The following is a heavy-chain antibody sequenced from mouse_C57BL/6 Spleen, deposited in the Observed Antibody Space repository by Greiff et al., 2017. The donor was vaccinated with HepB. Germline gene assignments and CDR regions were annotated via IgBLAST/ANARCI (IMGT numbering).Heavy chain of an antibody. V-gene: IGHV1-5*01. CDR1: GYTFTSYW. CDR3: TRSQHYYGSSYDY. J-gene: IGHJ2*01. CDR2: IYPGNSDT. Sequence: VQLQQSGTVLARPGASVKMSCKTSGYTFTSYWMHWVKQRPGQGLEWIGAIYPGNSDTSYNQKFKGKAKLTAVTSASTAYMELSSLTNEDSAVYYCTRSQHYYGSSYDYWGQGTTLTVSS. D-gene: IGHD1-1*01.